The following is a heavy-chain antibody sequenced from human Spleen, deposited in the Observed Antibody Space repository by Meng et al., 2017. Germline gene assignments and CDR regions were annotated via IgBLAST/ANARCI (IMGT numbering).Heavy chain of an antibody. J-gene: IGHJ4*02. Sequence: GESLKISCAASGFTFSSYNTHWVRQTPGEGLVWVSRINTDASITTYADSVKGRFTISRDDAKNTVYLQMNSLRAEDTAVYYCARDADWVIFDHWGQGALVTVSS. V-gene: IGHV3-74*03. CDR3: ARDADWVIFDH. CDR1: GFTFSSYN. D-gene: IGHD3-9*01. CDR2: INTDASIT.